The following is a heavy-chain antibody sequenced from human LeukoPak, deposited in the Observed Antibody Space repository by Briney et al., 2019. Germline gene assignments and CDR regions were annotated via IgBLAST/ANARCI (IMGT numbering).Heavy chain of an antibody. D-gene: IGHD4-23*01. CDR3: ARRGGGVVTPFDY. CDR1: GGSISSYY. Sequence: SETLSLTCTVSGGSISSYYWSWIRQPPGKGLEWIGYIYYSGSTNYNPSLKSRVTISVDTSKNQFSLKLSSVTAADTAVYYCARRGGGVVTPFDYWGQGTLVTVSS. J-gene: IGHJ4*02. V-gene: IGHV4-59*08. CDR2: IYYSGST.